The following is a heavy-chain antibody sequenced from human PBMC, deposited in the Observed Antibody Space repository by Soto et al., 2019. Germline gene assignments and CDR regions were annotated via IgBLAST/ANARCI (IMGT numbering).Heavy chain of an antibody. CDR3: AREGSSTSWFRIDS. D-gene: IGHD3-10*01. Sequence: QVQLQVSGPGLVKPSQTLSLTCTVSAGSISSGGHYWSWIRQHPGKGLEWIGYIHYSGSTYYNPSLKSRVTXXVXTSXNQFSLNLSSVTAADTAVYFCAREGSSTSWFRIDSWGQGTLVAVSS. CDR1: AGSISSGGHY. J-gene: IGHJ4*02. CDR2: IHYSGST. V-gene: IGHV4-31*03.